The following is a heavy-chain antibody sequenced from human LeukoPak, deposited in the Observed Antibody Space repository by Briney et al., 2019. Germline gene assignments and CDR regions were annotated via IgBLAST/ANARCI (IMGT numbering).Heavy chain of an antibody. Sequence: ASVKVSCKASGYTFTGYYMHWVRQAPGQGLEWMGWINPNSGGTNYAQKFQGWVTMTRDTSISTAYMELSRLRSDDTAVYYCARADTAMVKSAFDIWGQGTMVTVSP. CDR3: ARADTAMVKSAFDI. V-gene: IGHV1-2*04. J-gene: IGHJ3*02. CDR2: INPNSGGT. D-gene: IGHD5-18*01. CDR1: GYTFTGYY.